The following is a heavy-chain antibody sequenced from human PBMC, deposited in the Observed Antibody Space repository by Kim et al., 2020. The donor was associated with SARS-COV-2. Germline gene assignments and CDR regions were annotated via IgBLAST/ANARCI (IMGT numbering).Heavy chain of an antibody. CDR3: ARQVGEQWLVPGAVWFDP. CDR1: GGTFSSYA. J-gene: IGHJ5*02. D-gene: IGHD6-19*01. V-gene: IGHV1-69*13. Sequence: SVKVSCKASGGTFSSYAISWVRQAPGQGLEWMGGIIPIFGTANYAQKFQGRVTITADESTSTAYMELSSLRSEDTAVYYCARQVGEQWLVPGAVWFDPWGQGTLVTVSS. CDR2: IIPIFGTA.